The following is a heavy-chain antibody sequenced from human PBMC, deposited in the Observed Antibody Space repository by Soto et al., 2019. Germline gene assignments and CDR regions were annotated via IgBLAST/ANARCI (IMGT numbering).Heavy chain of an antibody. CDR2: INPNSGGT. Sequence: ASVKVSCKASGYTFTSYGISWVRQAPGQGLEWMGWINPNSGGTNYAQKFQGRVTMTRDTSTSTAYMELSRLRSDDTAVYYCASSMRSSGYSHLNYWGQGTLVTVSS. CDR1: GYTFTSYG. V-gene: IGHV1-2*02. CDR3: ASSMRSSGYSHLNY. D-gene: IGHD3-22*01. J-gene: IGHJ4*02.